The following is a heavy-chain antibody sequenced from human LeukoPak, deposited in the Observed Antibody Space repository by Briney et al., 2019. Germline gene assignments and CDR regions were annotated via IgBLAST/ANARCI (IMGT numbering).Heavy chain of an antibody. CDR3: ARLKDLWFDP. CDR1: DRSISSHY. CDR2: ISYSGGT. V-gene: IGHV4-59*11. Sequence: SETLSLTCTVSDRSISSHYWSWILQTPGKGLEWIGYISYSGGTNYNPSLKSRVTISVDTSKSQFSLKLTSVTAADTAVYYCARLKDLWFDPWGQGTLVTVSS. D-gene: IGHD2-15*01. J-gene: IGHJ5*02.